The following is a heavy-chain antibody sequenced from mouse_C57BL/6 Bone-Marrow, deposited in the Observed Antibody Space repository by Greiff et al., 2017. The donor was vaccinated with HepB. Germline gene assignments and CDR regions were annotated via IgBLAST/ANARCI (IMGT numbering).Heavy chain of an antibody. J-gene: IGHJ4*01. Sequence: VHVKQSGPELVKPGASVKISCKASGYSFTGYYMNWVKQSPEKSLEWIGEINPSTGGTTYNQKFKAKATLTVDKSSSTAYMQLKSLTSEDSAVYYCARQLRLRAMDYWGQGTSVTVSS. D-gene: IGHD3-2*02. CDR3: ARQLRLRAMDY. CDR1: GYSFTGYY. CDR2: INPSTGGT. V-gene: IGHV1-42*01.